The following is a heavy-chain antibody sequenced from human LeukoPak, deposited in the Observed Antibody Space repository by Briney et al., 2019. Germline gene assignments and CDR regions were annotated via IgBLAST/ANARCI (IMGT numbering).Heavy chain of an antibody. J-gene: IGHJ3*02. CDR3: ARESVVVTRVNAFDI. CDR1: GFTFSSNY. V-gene: IGHV3-53*01. Sequence: GGSLRLSCAASGFTFSSNYMSWVRQAPGKGLEWDSVIYSGGSTYYADSVKGRFTISRDNSKNTLYLQMNSLRAEDTAVYYCARESVVVTRVNAFDIWGQGTMVTVTS. CDR2: IYSGGST. D-gene: IGHD2-21*02.